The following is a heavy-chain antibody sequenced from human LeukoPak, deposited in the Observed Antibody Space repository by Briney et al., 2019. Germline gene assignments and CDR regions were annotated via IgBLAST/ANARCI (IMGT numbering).Heavy chain of an antibody. J-gene: IGHJ4*02. CDR1: GGSITSYY. CDR3: ARVVGGPVDY. V-gene: IGHV4-59*01. Sequence: MSSETLSLTCTVSGGSITSYYWSWIRQPPGKGLEWIGYIYHSGSTNYNPSLKSRVTISVDTSKNQFSLNLNSVTAADTAVYYCARVVGGPVDYWGQGTLVTVSS. D-gene: IGHD3-10*01. CDR2: IYHSGST.